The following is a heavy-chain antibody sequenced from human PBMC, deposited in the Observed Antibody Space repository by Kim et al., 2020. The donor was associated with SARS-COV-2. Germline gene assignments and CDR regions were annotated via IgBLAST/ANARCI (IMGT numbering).Heavy chain of an antibody. D-gene: IGHD3-3*01. CDR1: ADSIGNGNW. CDR2: IHHSGSA. CDR3: VRARSPEYDLKTFDI. V-gene: IGHV4-4*02. Sequence: SETLSLTCTISADSIGNGNWWSWVRQPPQKGLEWIAEIHHSGSANYNPSLKSRVTISVDNSRNQFSLRLNFMTAADTAVYYCVRARSPEYDLKTFDIWGQGTMVTVSS. J-gene: IGHJ3*02.